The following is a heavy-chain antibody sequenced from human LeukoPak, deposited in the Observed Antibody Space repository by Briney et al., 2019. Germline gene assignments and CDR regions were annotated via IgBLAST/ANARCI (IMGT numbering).Heavy chain of an antibody. CDR3: AREGATREYTGDTWRYFFDF. J-gene: IGHJ4*02. D-gene: IGHD4-17*01. Sequence: ASVKVSCKASGYTFSIYSVHWVRQAPGQGLEWVGTIDPHGETTSFAQKFQGRVTLTRDMSTNTVSMELRSLRYEDTAVYFCAREGATREYTGDTWRYFFDFWGQGTLVTVSS. CDR1: GYTFSIYS. CDR2: IDPHGETT. V-gene: IGHV1-46*01.